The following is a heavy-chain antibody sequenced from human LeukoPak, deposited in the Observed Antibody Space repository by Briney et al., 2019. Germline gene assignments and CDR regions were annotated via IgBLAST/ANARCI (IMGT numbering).Heavy chain of an antibody. D-gene: IGHD2/OR15-2a*01. CDR1: ADSISDYY. V-gene: IGHV4-59*01. Sequence: PSETLSLTCSVSADSISDYYWSWIRQPPGKGLEWIGYIYNSGSTNYNPSLSSRVTISVDSSKKQFSLKVSSVTAADTAVYYCPRDLGSNKRAFDYWGQGTLVTVSS. CDR2: IYNSGST. CDR3: PRDLGSNKRAFDY. J-gene: IGHJ4*02.